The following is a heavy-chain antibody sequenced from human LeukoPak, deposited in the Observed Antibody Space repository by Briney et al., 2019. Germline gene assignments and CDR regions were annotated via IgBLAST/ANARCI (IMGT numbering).Heavy chain of an antibody. D-gene: IGHD3-10*01. CDR3: ARASTMVRGAGRFDP. V-gene: IGHV4-34*01. J-gene: IGHJ5*02. CDR1: GGSFSGYY. CDR2: INHSGST. Sequence: SETLSLTCAVYGGSFSGYYWSWIRLPPGKGLEWIGEINHSGSTNYNPSLKSRVTISVDTSKNQFSLKLSSVTAADTAVYYCARASTMVRGAGRFDPWGQGTLVTVSS.